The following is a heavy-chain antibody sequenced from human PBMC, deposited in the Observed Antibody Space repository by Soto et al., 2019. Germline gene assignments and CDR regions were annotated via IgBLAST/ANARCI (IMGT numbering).Heavy chain of an antibody. D-gene: IGHD2-15*01. J-gene: IGHJ3*02. CDR1: GFTFSSYS. V-gene: IGHV3-21*01. CDR2: ISSSSSYI. Sequence: NPGGSLRLSCAASGFTFSSYSMNWVRQAPGKWLEWVSSISSSSSYIYYADSVKGRFTISRDNAKNSLYLQMNSLRAEDTAVYYCARDLGYCSGGSCYSDAFDIWGQGTMVTVSS. CDR3: ARDLGYCSGGSCYSDAFDI.